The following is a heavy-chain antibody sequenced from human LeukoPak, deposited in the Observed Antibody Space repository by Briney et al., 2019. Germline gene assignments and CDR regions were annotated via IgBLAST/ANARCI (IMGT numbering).Heavy chain of an antibody. CDR1: GFTFSSYS. V-gene: IGHV3-48*02. Sequence: GGSLRLSCAASGFTFSSYSINWVRQAPGKGLEWVSYISSSSSTIYYADSVKGRFTISRDNAKSSLYLQMSSLRDEDTAVYYCARAADSGYDFKLYYWGQGTLVTVSS. CDR2: ISSSSSTI. CDR3: ARAADSGYDFKLYY. D-gene: IGHD5-12*01. J-gene: IGHJ4*02.